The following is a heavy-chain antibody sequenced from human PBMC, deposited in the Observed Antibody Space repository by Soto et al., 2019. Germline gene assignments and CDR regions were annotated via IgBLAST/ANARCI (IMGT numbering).Heavy chain of an antibody. D-gene: IGHD6-13*01. CDR3: ARDEGAAALAN. CDR2: ISGSGGST. Sequence: PGGSLRLSCAASGLTFSSYAMSWVRQAPGKGLEWVSAISGSGGSTYYADSVKGRFTISRDNSKNTLYLQMNNLRAEDTAVYYCARDEGAAALANWGQGTLVTVSS. V-gene: IGHV3-23*01. CDR1: GLTFSSYA. J-gene: IGHJ4*02.